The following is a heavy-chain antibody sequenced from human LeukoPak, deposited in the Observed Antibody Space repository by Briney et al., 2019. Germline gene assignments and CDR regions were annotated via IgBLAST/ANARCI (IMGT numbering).Heavy chain of an antibody. CDR2: ISGSGSDM. CDR1: GFTFSSYN. CDR3: STDPRLLIY. Sequence: GGSLRLSCAASGFTFSSYNMNWIRQTPGKGLEWLAYISGSGSDMYYADTGKGRFTISRHNAKNSLYLQMNSLRPHDTALYYCSTDPRLLIYWGHGTLVTVSS. D-gene: IGHD2-8*01. J-gene: IGHJ4*01. V-gene: IGHV3-21*05.